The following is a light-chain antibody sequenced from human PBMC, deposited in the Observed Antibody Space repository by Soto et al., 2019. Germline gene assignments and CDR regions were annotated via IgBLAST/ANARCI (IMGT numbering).Light chain of an antibody. V-gene: IGLV2-14*03. CDR2: DVP. J-gene: IGLJ3*02. Sequence: QSVLTQPASVSESPGHSNTIPCTGTNRHVGSNNLVSWYQQRPGEAPKLISSDVPTRPSGIAYRFTGSNSGNTASLTIPGLQAEGEADYYCRSYTTTRTLVFGGGTKVTVL. CDR1: NRHVGSNNL. CDR3: RSYTTTRTLV.